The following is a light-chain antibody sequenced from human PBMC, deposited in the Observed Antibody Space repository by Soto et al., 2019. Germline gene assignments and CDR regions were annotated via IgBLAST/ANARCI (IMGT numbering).Light chain of an antibody. CDR3: SSYTSSSTYV. Sequence: SSLTQPSSLSGSPGQSITLSCPGNSNDVGGYNYVSWYQQHPGKAPKLMIYDVSNRPSGVSNRFSGSKSGNTASLTISGLQAEDEADYYCSSYTSSSTYVFGTGTKVTVL. V-gene: IGLV2-14*01. J-gene: IGLJ1*01. CDR1: SNDVGGYNY. CDR2: DVS.